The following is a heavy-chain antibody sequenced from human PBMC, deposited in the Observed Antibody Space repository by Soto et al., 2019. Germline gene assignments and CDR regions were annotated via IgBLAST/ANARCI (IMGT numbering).Heavy chain of an antibody. Sequence: SETLSLTCAVSGGSISSGGYSWSWIRQPPGKGLEWIGYIYHSGSTYYNPSLKSRVTISVDRSKNQFSLKLSSVTAADTAVYYCACLRGYKRGNWFDPWGQGTLVTVSS. D-gene: IGHD5-18*01. CDR1: GGSISSGGYS. CDR2: IYHSGST. J-gene: IGHJ5*02. V-gene: IGHV4-30-2*01. CDR3: ACLRGYKRGNWFDP.